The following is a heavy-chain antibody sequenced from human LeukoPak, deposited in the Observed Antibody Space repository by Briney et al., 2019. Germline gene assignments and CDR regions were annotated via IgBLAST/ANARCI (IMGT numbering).Heavy chain of an antibody. CDR1: GFTFSSSF. Sequence: GGSLRLSCEASGFTFSSSFMSWVRQAPGEGLEWVSSFSDIAYYADSVKGRFTISRDNAKNTLYLKMNTLRAEDTAVYYCAKRLNSFAFDIRGQGTMVTVSS. V-gene: IGHV3-23*01. CDR3: AKRLNSFAFDI. D-gene: IGHD2-21*01. J-gene: IGHJ3*02. CDR2: FSDIA.